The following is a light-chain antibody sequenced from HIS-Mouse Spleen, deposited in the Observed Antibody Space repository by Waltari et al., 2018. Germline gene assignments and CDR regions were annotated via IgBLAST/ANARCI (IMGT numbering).Light chain of an antibody. CDR2: KDS. J-gene: IGLJ3*02. CDR1: ALPKQY. CDR3: QSADSSGTGWV. V-gene: IGLV3-25*03. Sequence: SYELTQPPSVSVSPGQTARITCSGDALPKQYAYWYQQKPGQAPVLVIYKDSERPSGIPGRFSCSSSGTTVTLTISGVQAEDEADYYCQSADSSGTGWVFGGGTKLTVL.